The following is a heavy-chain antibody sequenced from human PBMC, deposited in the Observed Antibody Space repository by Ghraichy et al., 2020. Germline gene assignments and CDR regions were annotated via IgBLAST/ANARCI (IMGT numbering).Heavy chain of an antibody. Sequence: SETLSLTCTVSGGSISSYYWSWIRQPPGKGLEWIGYIYYSGSTNYNPSLKSRVTISVDTSKNQFSLKLSSVTAADTAVYYCARDQAAGTSVYYYYGMDVRGQGTTVTVSS. V-gene: IGHV4-59*01. D-gene: IGHD6-13*01. CDR2: IYYSGST. J-gene: IGHJ6*02. CDR3: ARDQAAGTSVYYYYGMDV. CDR1: GGSISSYY.